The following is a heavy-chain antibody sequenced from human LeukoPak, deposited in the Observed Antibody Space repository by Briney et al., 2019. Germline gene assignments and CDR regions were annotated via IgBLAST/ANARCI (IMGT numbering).Heavy chain of an antibody. CDR2: ITAGAT. J-gene: IGHJ6*02. Sequence: GGSLRLSCAASGFTFSSFDMHWVRQATGKGLEWVSAITAGATYYSGSVKDRFTISRENAKNSLHLQMNSLRAGDTAVYYCARDHPYYGIDVWGQGTTVSVSS. CDR3: ARDHPYYGIDV. V-gene: IGHV3-13*01. CDR1: GFTFSSFD.